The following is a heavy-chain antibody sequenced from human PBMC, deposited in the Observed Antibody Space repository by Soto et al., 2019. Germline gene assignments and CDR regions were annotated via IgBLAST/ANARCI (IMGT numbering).Heavy chain of an antibody. D-gene: IGHD3-10*01. CDR2: LYYSGST. Sequence: SETLSLTCTVSGGSISSGYYYWSWLRQPPGKGLEWIGYLYYSGSTDYNPSLKSRVTISVDTSRRQFSLRLTSVTAADTAVYYCARDGYDGSGSPYPAYWGPGTQVTVSS. CDR1: GGSISSGYYY. V-gene: IGHV4-61*01. CDR3: ARDGYDGSGSPYPAY. J-gene: IGHJ4*02.